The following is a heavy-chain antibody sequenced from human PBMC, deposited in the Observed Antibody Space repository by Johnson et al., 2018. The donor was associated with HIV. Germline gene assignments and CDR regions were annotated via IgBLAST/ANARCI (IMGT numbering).Heavy chain of an antibody. D-gene: IGHD5-18*01. Sequence: VQLVESGGGLVQPGGSLRLSCAASGFTVSSNYMSWVRQAPGKGLEWVSGINWNGGSTGYADSVKGRFTISRDNSKNTLYLQMNSLRAEDTAVYYCAKVDTAMVNAFDIWGQGTMVTVSS. J-gene: IGHJ3*02. V-gene: IGHV3-66*02. CDR2: INWNGGST. CDR1: GFTVSSNY. CDR3: AKVDTAMVNAFDI.